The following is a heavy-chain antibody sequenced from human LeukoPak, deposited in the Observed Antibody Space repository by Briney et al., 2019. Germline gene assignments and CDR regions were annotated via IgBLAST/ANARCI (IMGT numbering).Heavy chain of an antibody. D-gene: IGHD1-14*01. CDR3: ARGASESKPSMDV. V-gene: IGHV1-69*04. J-gene: IGHJ6*03. CDR2: IIPILGIA. Sequence: SVKVSCKASGGTFSGYAISWVRQAPGQGLEWMGRIIPILGIANYAQKFQGRVTITADKSTSTAYMELSSLRSEDTAVYYCARGASESKPSMDVWGKGTTVTVSS. CDR1: GGTFSGYA.